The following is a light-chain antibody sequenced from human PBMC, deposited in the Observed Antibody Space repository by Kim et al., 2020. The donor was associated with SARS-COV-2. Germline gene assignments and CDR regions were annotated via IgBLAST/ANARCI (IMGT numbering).Light chain of an antibody. CDR1: SGSIDDNY. V-gene: IGLV6-57*03. CDR3: QSYNRDNVL. CDR2: EDD. J-gene: IGLJ2*01. Sequence: GKTVTISCARSSGSIDDNYVQWYQQRPGGVPTAVIYEDDQRPSGVSDRFSGSIDNSSNSASLTISGLRTEDEADYYWQSYNRDNVLFGGGTKLTVL.